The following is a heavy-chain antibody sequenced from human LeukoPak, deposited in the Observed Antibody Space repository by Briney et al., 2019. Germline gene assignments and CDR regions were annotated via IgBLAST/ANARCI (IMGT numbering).Heavy chain of an antibody. J-gene: IGHJ6*03. CDR1: GFTFSSYS. D-gene: IGHD3-10*01. V-gene: IGHV3-21*01. Sequence: GGSLRLSCAASGFTFSSYSMSWVRQAPGKGLEWVSSITTSSSYIYYADSVKGRFTISRDNAKNSLYLQMNSLRAEDTAVYYCARYGSGSYYSGDYYYYYMDVWGKGTTVTVSS. CDR3: ARYGSGSYYSGDYYYYYMDV. CDR2: ITTSSSYI.